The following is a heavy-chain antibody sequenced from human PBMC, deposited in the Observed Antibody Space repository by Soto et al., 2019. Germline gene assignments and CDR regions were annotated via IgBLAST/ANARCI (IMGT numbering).Heavy chain of an antibody. CDR2: IYYSGST. J-gene: IGHJ3*02. Sequence: KTSETLSLTCTVSGGSISSYYWSWIRQPPGKGLEWIGYIYYSGSTNYNPSHKSRVTISVDTSKNQFSLKLSSVTAADTAVYYCARDHYGDTAFDIWGQGTMVTVSS. CDR3: ARDHYGDTAFDI. V-gene: IGHV4-59*01. CDR1: GGSISSYY. D-gene: IGHD4-17*01.